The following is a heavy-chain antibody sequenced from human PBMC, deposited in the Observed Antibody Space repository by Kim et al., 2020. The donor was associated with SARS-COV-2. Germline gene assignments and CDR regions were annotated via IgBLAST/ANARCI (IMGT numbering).Heavy chain of an antibody. J-gene: IGHJ4*02. V-gene: IGHV3-23*01. CDR1: GFTFSKYA. Sequence: GGSLRLSCAASGFTFSKYAMSWVRQAPGKGLEWVSAISGSGGSTNYADSVKGRFTISRDNSENTLFLQMNSLRAEDTAVYFCAKDKQLLYDYWGQGTLVTVSS. D-gene: IGHD6-19*01. CDR3: AKDKQLLYDY. CDR2: ISGSGGST.